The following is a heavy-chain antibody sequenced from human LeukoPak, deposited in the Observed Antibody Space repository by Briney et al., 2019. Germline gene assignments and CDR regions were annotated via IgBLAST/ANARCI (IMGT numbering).Heavy chain of an antibody. CDR1: GFTSSGSA. J-gene: IGHJ4*02. D-gene: IGHD4-17*01. V-gene: IGHV3-73*01. CDR3: SSRKYGDQYYFDY. Sequence: GGSLRLSCAASGFTSSGSAMHWVRQASGKGLEWVGRIRSKATSYATAYAASVKGRFTISRDDSKNTAYLQMNSLKTEDTAMYYCSSRKYGDQYYFDYWGQGTLVTVSS. CDR2: IRSKATSYAT.